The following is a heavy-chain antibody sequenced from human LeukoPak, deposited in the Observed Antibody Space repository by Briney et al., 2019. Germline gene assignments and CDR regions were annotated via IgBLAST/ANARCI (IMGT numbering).Heavy chain of an antibody. Sequence: SETLSLTCAVYGGSFSGYYWSWIRQPPGKGLEWIGEINHSGSTNYNPSLKSRVTISVDTSKNQFSLKLSSVPAADTAVYYCASFLDYCFDYWGQGTLVTVSS. CDR3: ASFLDYCFDY. V-gene: IGHV4-34*01. CDR2: INHSGST. CDR1: GGSFSGYY. J-gene: IGHJ4*02.